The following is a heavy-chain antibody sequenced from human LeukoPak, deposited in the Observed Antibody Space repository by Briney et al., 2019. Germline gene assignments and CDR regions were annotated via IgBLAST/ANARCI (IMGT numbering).Heavy chain of an antibody. J-gene: IGHJ4*02. V-gene: IGHV4-34*01. D-gene: IGHD3-10*01. Sequence: SETLSLTCAVYGGSFSGYYWSWIRQPPGKGLEWIGEINHSGSTSYNPSLKSRVTISVDTFKNQFSLKLSSVTAADTAVYYCARVGAGLLWFGDRDYWGQGTLVTVSS. CDR2: INHSGST. CDR3: ARVGAGLLWFGDRDY. CDR1: GGSFSGYY.